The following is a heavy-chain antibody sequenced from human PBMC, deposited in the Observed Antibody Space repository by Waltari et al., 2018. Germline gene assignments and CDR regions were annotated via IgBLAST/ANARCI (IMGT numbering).Heavy chain of an antibody. J-gene: IGHJ4*01. CDR1: RDAITEHY. CDR2: INPNGGAT. CDR3: AREYCGGDCRLFDF. Sequence: LVQSGAEVLKPGASVKVSCKVSRDAITEHYIHWVRQAPGQGLEGSGWINPNGGATKYAQRYRGRITVTWDTSMTTSYMGLTGLRSDDTAIYYCAREYCGGDCRLFDFWGQGTLVTVSS. D-gene: IGHD2-21*02. V-gene: IGHV1-2*02.